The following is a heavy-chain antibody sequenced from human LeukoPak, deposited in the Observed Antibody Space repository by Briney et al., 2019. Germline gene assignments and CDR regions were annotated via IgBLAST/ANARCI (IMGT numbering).Heavy chain of an antibody. D-gene: IGHD5-18*01. CDR3: ASELGYSYRFDY. Sequence: ASVKVSCKASGYTFTSYYMHWVRQAPGQGLEWMGWINPNSGGTNYAQKFQGRVTMTRDTSISTAYMELSRLRSDDTAVYYCASELGYSYRFDYWGQGTLVTVSS. CDR1: GYTFTSYY. J-gene: IGHJ4*02. V-gene: IGHV1-2*02. CDR2: INPNSGGT.